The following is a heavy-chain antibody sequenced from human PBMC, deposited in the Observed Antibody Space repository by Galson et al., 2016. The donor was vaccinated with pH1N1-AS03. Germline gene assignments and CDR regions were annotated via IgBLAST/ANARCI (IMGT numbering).Heavy chain of an antibody. CDR2: VNGDGSST. D-gene: IGHD3-10*01. J-gene: IGHJ4*02. CDR1: GFTFSNLW. Sequence: LRLSCAASGFTFSNLWMHWVRQGPGKGLVWDARVNGDGSSTTYADSVKGRFTISRDNAKNTVYLQMISLRAEDTAVYYCATGRGYYYEYWGQGTLVTISS. CDR3: ATGRGYYYEY. V-gene: IGHV3-74*01.